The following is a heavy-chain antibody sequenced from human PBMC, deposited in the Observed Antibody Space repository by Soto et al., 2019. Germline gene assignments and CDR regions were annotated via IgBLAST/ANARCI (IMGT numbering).Heavy chain of an antibody. J-gene: IGHJ5*02. D-gene: IGHD2-2*01. Sequence: QVQLVQSGAEVKKPGASVKVSCKASGYTFSSYGLDWVRQAPGHRLEWMGGINAGNGNTKYSHKFQGRVNITSDTSATTAYMELSSLRYEDTAVYYFVREALSYCTSTNCSTDWFEPWGQGTLVRVSS. CDR2: INAGNGNT. V-gene: IGHV1-3*01. CDR1: GYTFSSYG. CDR3: VREALSYCTSTNCSTDWFEP.